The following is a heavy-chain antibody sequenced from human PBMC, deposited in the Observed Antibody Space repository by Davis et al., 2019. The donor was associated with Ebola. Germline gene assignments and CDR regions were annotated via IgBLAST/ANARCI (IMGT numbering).Heavy chain of an antibody. Sequence: ASVKVSCKASGYTFTSYYMHWVRQAPGQGLEWMGWMNPNSGNTGYAQKFQGRVTMTRNTSISTAYMELSSLRSEDTAVYYCARGRGSGWYRWFDPWGQGTLVTVSS. J-gene: IGHJ5*02. CDR1: GYTFTSYY. CDR3: ARGRGSGWYRWFDP. V-gene: IGHV1-8*02. D-gene: IGHD6-19*01. CDR2: MNPNSGNT.